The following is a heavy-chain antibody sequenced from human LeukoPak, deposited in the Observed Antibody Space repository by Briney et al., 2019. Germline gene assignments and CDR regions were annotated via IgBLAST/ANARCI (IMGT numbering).Heavy chain of an antibody. CDR2: ISGSGTTT. J-gene: IGHJ4*02. D-gene: IGHD3-3*01. Sequence: GGSLRLSCVASGFTFSDYYMSWIRQAPGKGLEWISYISGSGTTTHYADSVKGRFSISRNNAKNSLYLQMNSLRVEDTAVYYCARDPTPYYXXGSLYDEWGQGSLVTVSS. CDR3: ARDPTPYYXXGSLYDE. V-gene: IGHV3-11*01. CDR1: GFTFSDYY.